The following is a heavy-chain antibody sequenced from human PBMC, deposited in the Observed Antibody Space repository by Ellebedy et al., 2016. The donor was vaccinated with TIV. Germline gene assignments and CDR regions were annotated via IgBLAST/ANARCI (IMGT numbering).Heavy chain of an antibody. CDR2: IYYSGST. D-gene: IGHD3-16*02. CDR1: GGSISSYY. Sequence: SETLSLTCTVSGGSISSYYWSWIRQPPGKGLEWIGYIYYSGSTNYNPSLKSRVTISVDTSKNQFSLKLSSVTAADTAVYYCARGLRVGGVVVGYFDLWGRGTPVTVSS. V-gene: IGHV4-59*12. CDR3: ARGLRVGGVVVGYFDL. J-gene: IGHJ2*01.